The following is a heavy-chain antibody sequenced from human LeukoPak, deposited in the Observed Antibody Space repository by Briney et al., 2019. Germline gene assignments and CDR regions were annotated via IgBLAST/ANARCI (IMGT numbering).Heavy chain of an antibody. D-gene: IGHD1-1*01. CDR1: GFTFSSYS. Sequence: GGSLRLSCAASGFTFSSYSMNWVRQAPGKGLEWVSYISSSSSTIYYADSVKGRFTISRDNSKNTLYLQMNSLRAEDTAVYYCAKKRQELGYFDYWGQGTLVTVSS. CDR3: AKKRQELGYFDY. V-gene: IGHV3-48*01. J-gene: IGHJ4*02. CDR2: ISSSSSTI.